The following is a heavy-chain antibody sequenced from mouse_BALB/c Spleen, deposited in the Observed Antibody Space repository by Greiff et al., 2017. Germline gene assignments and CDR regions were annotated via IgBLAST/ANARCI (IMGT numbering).Heavy chain of an antibody. V-gene: IGHV14-4*02. Sequence: DVKLQESGAELVRSGASVKLSCTASGFNIKDYYMHWVKQRPEQGLEWIGWIDPENGDTEYAPKFQGKATMTADTSSNTAYLQLSSLTSEDTAVYYCNGPHGNFDYWGQGTTLTVSS. J-gene: IGHJ2*01. CDR2: IDPENGDT. D-gene: IGHD2-1*01. CDR3: NGPHGNFDY. CDR1: GFNIKDYY.